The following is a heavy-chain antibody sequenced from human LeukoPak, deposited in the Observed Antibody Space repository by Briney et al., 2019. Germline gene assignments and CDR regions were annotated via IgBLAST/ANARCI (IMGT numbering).Heavy chain of an antibody. V-gene: IGHV4-30-4*08. CDR1: GGSISSGSYY. CDR3: ARDASELELQAFDI. CDR2: IYYSGST. Sequence: SETLSLTCTVSGGSISSGSYYWGWIRQPPGKGLEWIGYIYYSGSTHYNPSLKSRVTISVDTSKNQFSLKLSSVTAADTAVYYCARDASELELQAFDIWGQGTMVTVSS. D-gene: IGHD1-7*01. J-gene: IGHJ3*02.